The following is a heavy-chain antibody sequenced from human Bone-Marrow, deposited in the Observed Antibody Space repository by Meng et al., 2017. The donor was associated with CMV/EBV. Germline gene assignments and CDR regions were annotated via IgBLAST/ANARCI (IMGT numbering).Heavy chain of an antibody. J-gene: IGHJ5*02. D-gene: IGHD6-13*01. CDR1: SRGSSY. Sequence: SRGSSYWNWIRQPPGKGLEGIGSVSDGGSTYYNPSLKSRVTISIDTSKNQFSLKLTSVSVADSAVYYCSRGSIDVAAAGPLNWFDPWGQGTLVTVSS. CDR3: SRGSIDVAAAGPLNWFDP. CDR2: VSDGGST. V-gene: IGHV4-39*07.